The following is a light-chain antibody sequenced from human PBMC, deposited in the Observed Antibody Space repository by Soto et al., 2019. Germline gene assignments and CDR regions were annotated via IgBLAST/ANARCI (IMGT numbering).Light chain of an antibody. Sequence: DIVMTQSPDSLAVSLGGRATINCKSSQSVLYSSNNKNFLAWYQQTPRQPPKLLIYWASTRESGLPDRFSGSGSATDFTLTSSRLQAEDVAVYYWQQYYTTPPTFGQGTELGIK. V-gene: IGKV4-1*01. J-gene: IGKJ2*01. CDR2: WAS. CDR3: QQYYTTPPT. CDR1: QSVLYSSNNKNF.